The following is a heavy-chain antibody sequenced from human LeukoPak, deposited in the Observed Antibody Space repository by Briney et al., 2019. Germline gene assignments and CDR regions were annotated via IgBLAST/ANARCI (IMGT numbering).Heavy chain of an antibody. CDR1: GFTFSSYS. D-gene: IGHD4-11*01. CDR2: ISYDGSNK. V-gene: IGHV3-30*03. J-gene: IGHJ4*02. CDR3: ARGSYSTVPELFDY. Sequence: GGSLSLSCAGSGFTFSSYSMNWVRQAPGKGLEWVAVISYDGSNKYYADSVKGRFTISRDNSKNTLYLQMNSLRAEDTAVYYCARGSYSTVPELFDYWGQGTLVTVSS.